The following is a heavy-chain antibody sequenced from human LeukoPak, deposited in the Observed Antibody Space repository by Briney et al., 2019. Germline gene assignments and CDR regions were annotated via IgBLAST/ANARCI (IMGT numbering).Heavy chain of an antibody. J-gene: IGHJ6*02. CDR3: ARVVSSAYSSGWSYYYYGMDV. CDR2: INHSGST. Sequence: QPSETLSLTCAVYGGSFSGYYWSWIRQPPGKGLEWIGEINHSGSTNYNPSLKSRVTISVDTSKNQFSLKLSSVTAADTAVYYCARVVSSAYSSGWSYYYYGMDVWGQGTTVTVSS. V-gene: IGHV4-34*01. CDR1: GGSFSGYY. D-gene: IGHD6-19*01.